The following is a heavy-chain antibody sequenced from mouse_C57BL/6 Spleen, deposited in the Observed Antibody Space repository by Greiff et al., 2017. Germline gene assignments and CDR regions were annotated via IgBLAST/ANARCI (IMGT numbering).Heavy chain of an antibody. J-gene: IGHJ3*01. CDR1: GYAFSSYW. Sequence: QVQLQQSGAELVKPGASVKISCKASGYAFSSYWMNWVKQRPGQGLEWIGQIYPGDGDTNYNGKFKGKATLTADKSASTAYMQLSSRTSDDAAVYFCARTGSSGSFAYWGQGTLVTVSA. CDR3: ARTGSSGSFAY. D-gene: IGHD3-2*02. V-gene: IGHV1-80*01. CDR2: IYPGDGDT.